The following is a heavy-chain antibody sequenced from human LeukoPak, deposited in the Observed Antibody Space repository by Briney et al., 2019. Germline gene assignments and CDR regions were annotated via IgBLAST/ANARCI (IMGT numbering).Heavy chain of an antibody. V-gene: IGHV1-8*01. CDR3: ATDRGYCSGGSCYVNWFDP. J-gene: IGHJ5*02. D-gene: IGHD2-15*01. CDR2: MNPNSGNT. Sequence: ASVKVSCKASGYTFTRYDINWVRQATGQGLEWMGWMNPNSGNTGYAQKFQGRVTMTRNTSISTAYMELSSLRSEDTAVYYCATDRGYCSGGSCYVNWFDPWGQGTLVTVSS. CDR1: GYTFTRYD.